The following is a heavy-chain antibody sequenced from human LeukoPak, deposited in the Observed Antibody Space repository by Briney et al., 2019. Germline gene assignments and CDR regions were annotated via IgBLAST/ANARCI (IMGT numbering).Heavy chain of an antibody. CDR3: ARDPNPSGGSAFDI. V-gene: IGHV1-2*02. CDR2: INPNSGGT. CDR1: GYTFTGYY. J-gene: IGHJ3*02. D-gene: IGHD2-15*01. Sequence: ASVKVSCKASGYTFTGYYMHWVRQAPGQGLVWMGWINPNSGGTNYAQKFQGRVTMTRDTSISTAYMELSRLRSDDTAVYYCARDPNPSGGSAFDIWGQGTMVTVSS.